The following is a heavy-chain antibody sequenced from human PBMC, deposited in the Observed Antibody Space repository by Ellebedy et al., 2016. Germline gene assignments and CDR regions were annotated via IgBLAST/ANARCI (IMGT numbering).Heavy chain of an antibody. Sequence: GESLKISCAASGSTFSGYTMNWVRQAPGGGLEWVSTISGGGDTTVSADSVKGRFTISRDNSRNTLYLQMNSLRAEDTAVYYCYYGHYSGSWGQGTLVTVSS. CDR2: ISGGGDTT. D-gene: IGHD4-17*01. CDR1: GSTFSGYT. J-gene: IGHJ4*02. V-gene: IGHV3-23*01. CDR3: YYGHYSGS.